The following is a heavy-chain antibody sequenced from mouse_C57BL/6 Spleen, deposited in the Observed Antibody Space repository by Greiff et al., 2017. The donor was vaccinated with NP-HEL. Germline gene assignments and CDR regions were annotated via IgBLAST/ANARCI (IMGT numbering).Heavy chain of an antibody. J-gene: IGHJ3*01. CDR2: INPSSGYT. CDR3: SRFYYYGSSPAWFAY. V-gene: IGHV1-7*01. CDR1: GYTFTNYW. Sequence: QVQLKESGAELAKPGASVKLSCKASGYTFTNYWMHWVKQRPGQGLEWIGYINPSSGYTKYNQKFKDKATLTADKSSSTAYMQMSSRTYADSAVYYFSRFYYYGSSPAWFAYWGQGTLVTVSA. D-gene: IGHD1-1*01.